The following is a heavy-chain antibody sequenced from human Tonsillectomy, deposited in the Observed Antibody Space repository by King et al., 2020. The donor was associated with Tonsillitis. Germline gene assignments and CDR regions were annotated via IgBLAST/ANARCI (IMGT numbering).Heavy chain of an antibody. CDR1: GITLSDYG. D-gene: IGHD6-13*01. CDR3: AKAFIAADDY. Sequence: VQLVESGGGVVQPGGSLRLSCAASGITLSDYGMHWVRQAPGKGLVWVAVLSYDGINKYYGKAVKGRFTISRDNSKNTLYLQMNSLRPEETAVYYCAKAFIAADDYWGQGTLVTVSS. V-gene: IGHV3-30*18. CDR2: LSYDGINK. J-gene: IGHJ4*02.